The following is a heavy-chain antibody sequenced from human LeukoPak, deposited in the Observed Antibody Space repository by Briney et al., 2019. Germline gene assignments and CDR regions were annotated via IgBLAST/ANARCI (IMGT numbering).Heavy chain of an antibody. D-gene: IGHD2-2*01. J-gene: IGHJ4*02. CDR1: GFTFDDYA. CDR2: ISWIGNSV. Sequence: GGSLRLSCSASGFTFDDYAMHWVRQAPGKGLEWVSGISWIGNSVDYADSVKGRFTISRDNAKNSLYLQMNSLRAEDTALYYCAKAPRYASYFDYWGQGTLVTVSS. V-gene: IGHV3-9*01. CDR3: AKAPRYASYFDY.